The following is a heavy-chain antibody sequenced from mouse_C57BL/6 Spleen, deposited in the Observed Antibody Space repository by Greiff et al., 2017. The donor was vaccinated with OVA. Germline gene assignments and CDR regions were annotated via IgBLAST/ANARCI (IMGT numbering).Heavy chain of an antibody. Sequence: QVQLKQSGAELARPGASVKLSCKASGYTFTSYGISWVKQRTGQGLEWIGEIYPRSGNTYYNEKFKGKATLTADKSSSTAYMELRSLTSEDSAVYFCARSGDYDIAYWGQGTLVTVSA. CDR2: IYPRSGNT. D-gene: IGHD2-4*01. CDR1: GYTFTSYG. V-gene: IGHV1-81*01. CDR3: ARSGDYDIAY. J-gene: IGHJ3*01.